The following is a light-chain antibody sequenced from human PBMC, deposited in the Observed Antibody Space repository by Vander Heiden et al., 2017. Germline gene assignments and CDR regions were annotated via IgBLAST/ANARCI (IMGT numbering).Light chain of an antibody. V-gene: IGLV3-1*01. CDR3: QAWDSSILNV. CDR2: QDR. Sequence: SYELTQPPSVSVPPGQAASITCSGDNLGDKFVSWYQHKPGQSPGLAMYQDRRRPSGIPDRFAASHSGNTATLTIGDIQAMDEADYYCQAWDSSILNVFGSGTKVTVL. J-gene: IGLJ1*01. CDR1: NLGDKF.